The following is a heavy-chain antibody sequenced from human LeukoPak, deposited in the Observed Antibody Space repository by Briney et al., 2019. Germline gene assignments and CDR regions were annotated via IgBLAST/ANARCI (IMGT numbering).Heavy chain of an antibody. J-gene: IGHJ4*02. CDR2: IHAGGSDP. CDR3: AKGGHHFNPFFY. CDR1: GVTFSSSP. V-gene: IGHV3-23*01. Sequence: PGGSLRLSCAASGVTFSSSPMGWVRQAPGKGLEWVSSIHAGGSDPFYGDSVQGRFTISRDNSKNTLSLQLNSLRVEDTAVYFCAKGGHHFNPFFYCGQGTLVTVSS. D-gene: IGHD3-3*01.